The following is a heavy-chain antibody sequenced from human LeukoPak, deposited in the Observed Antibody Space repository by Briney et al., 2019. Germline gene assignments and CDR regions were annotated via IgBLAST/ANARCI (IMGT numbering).Heavy chain of an antibody. CDR1: GSTFSSYW. J-gene: IGHJ4*02. D-gene: IGHD3-22*01. CDR3: ARRRYDASGYYPSRGRYFDY. CDR2: IKQDGSEK. Sequence: GGSLRLSCAASGSTFSSYWMSWVRQAPGKGLEWVANIKQDGSEKYYVDSVKGRFTISRDNSKNTLYMQMNSLKVEDTAVYYCARRRYDASGYYPSRGRYFDYWGQGTLVTVSS. V-gene: IGHV3-7*01.